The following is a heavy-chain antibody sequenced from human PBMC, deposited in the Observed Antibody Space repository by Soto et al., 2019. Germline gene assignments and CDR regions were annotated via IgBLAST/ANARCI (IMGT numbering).Heavy chain of an antibody. CDR1: GFTFSSYS. D-gene: IGHD6-6*01. J-gene: IGHJ6*02. CDR3: AGAYSSSSDYYYYYGMDV. CDR2: ISSSSSYI. V-gene: IGHV3-21*01. Sequence: EVQLVESGGGLVKPGGPLRLSCAASGFTFSSYSMNWVRQAPGKGLEWVSSISSSSSYIYYADSVKGRFTISRDNAKNSLYLQMNSLRAEDTAVYYCAGAYSSSSDYYYYYGMDVWVQGTTVTVSS.